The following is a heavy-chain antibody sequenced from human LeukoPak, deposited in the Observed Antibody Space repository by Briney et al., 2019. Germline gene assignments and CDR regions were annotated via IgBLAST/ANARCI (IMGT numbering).Heavy chain of an antibody. Sequence: GGSLRLSCTASGFIFNDFWMSWVRQAPGKGLEWVSAISGSGGSTYYADSVKGRFTISRDNSKNTLYLQMNSLRAEDTAVYYCAKDLGAGSYYYYYMDVWGKGTTVTVSS. J-gene: IGHJ6*03. D-gene: IGHD1-1*01. V-gene: IGHV3-23*01. CDR1: GFIFNDFW. CDR3: AKDLGAGSYYYYYMDV. CDR2: ISGSGGST.